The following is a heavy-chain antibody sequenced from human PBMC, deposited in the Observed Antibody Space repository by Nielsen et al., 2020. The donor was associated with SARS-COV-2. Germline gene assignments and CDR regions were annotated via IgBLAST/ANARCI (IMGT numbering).Heavy chain of an antibody. V-gene: IGHV3-30*18. Sequence: GESLKISCVASGFTFSSYGIHWVRQAPGKGLDWVAVMSYDGSLKFYADSVKGRFTISRDNSKNTLYLQMNSLRAEDTAVYYCAKGRSYCSSTSCYKYYFDYWGQGTLVTVSS. D-gene: IGHD2-2*02. CDR3: AKGRSYCSSTSCYKYYFDY. J-gene: IGHJ4*02. CDR1: GFTFSSYG. CDR2: MSYDGSLK.